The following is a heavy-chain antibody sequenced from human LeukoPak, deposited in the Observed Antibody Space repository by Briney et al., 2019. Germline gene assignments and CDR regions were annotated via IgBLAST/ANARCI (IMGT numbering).Heavy chain of an antibody. Sequence: GGSLRLSCAASGFTFDDYAMHWVRQAPGKGLEWVSGISWNSGSIGYADSVKGRFTISRDNAKNSLYLQMNSLRAEDTALYYCAKDSYSSSFYYFDYWGQGTLVTVSS. J-gene: IGHJ4*02. D-gene: IGHD6-13*01. CDR3: AKDSYSSSFYYFDY. CDR2: ISWNSGSI. CDR1: GFTFDDYA. V-gene: IGHV3-9*01.